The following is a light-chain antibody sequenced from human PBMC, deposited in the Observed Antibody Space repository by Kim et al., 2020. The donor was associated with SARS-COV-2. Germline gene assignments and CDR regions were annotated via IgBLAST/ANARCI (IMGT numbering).Light chain of an antibody. J-gene: IGKJ2*01. CDR2: SAS. CDR3: QQSHSTPYT. Sequence: ESVGDRVTITCRASQSVSTFLNWYQQKPGKAPKLLISSASSLQSGVPPRFSGSGSGTDFTLTISSLQPEDFASYYCQQSHSTPYTFGQGTKVDIK. V-gene: IGKV1-39*01. CDR1: QSVSTF.